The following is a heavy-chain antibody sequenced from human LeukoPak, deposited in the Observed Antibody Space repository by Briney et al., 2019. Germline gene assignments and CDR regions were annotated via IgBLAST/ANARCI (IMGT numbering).Heavy chain of an antibody. J-gene: IGHJ4*02. D-gene: IGHD3-22*01. CDR1: GFSFSSCG. V-gene: IGHV3-30*18. CDR3: VKAGYYDSSGYYYYLDY. Sequence: GGSLRLSCAASGFSFSSCGMHWVRQTPDKGLEWVAAIAKDGTDIHYADSVKGRFTISRDNSRNTLYLQMFSLSTEDTAVYYCVKAGYYDSSGYYYYLDYWGQGTLVSVSS. CDR2: IAKDGTDI.